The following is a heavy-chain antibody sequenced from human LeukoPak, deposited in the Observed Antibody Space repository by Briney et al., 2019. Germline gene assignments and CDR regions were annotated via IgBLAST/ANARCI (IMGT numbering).Heavy chain of an antibody. J-gene: IGHJ4*02. CDR3: ARDARKWELLPNYFDY. D-gene: IGHD1-26*01. CDR1: GYTFTSYG. CDR2: ISAYNGNT. Sequence: ASVKVSCKASGYTFTSYGISWVRQAPGQGLEWMGWISAYNGNTNYAQKLQGRGTMTTDTSTSTAYMELRSLRSDDTAVYYCARDARKWELLPNYFDYWGQGTLVTVSS. V-gene: IGHV1-18*01.